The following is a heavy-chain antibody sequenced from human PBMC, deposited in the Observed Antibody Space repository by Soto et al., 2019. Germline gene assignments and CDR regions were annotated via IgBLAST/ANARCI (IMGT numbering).Heavy chain of an antibody. CDR1: GGTFSSYA. CDR2: IIPIFGTA. Sequence: SVRVSCKASGGTFSSYAISWVRQAPGQGLEWMGGIIPIFGTANYAQKFQGRVTITADESTSTAYMELSSLRSEDTAVYYCARSDPGIAVAGISPPHYWGQGTLVTVSS. CDR3: ARSDPGIAVAGISPPHY. J-gene: IGHJ4*02. V-gene: IGHV1-69*13. D-gene: IGHD6-19*01.